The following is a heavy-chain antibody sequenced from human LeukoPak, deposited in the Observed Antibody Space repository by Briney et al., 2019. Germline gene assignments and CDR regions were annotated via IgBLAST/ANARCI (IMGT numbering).Heavy chain of an antibody. D-gene: IGHD2-2*01. CDR3: ARSTLMASTTCPYDY. CDR1: GYSFTNYW. Sequence: GESLKIACKGSGYSFTNYWIGWARQMPGKGLEWRGIIYPGDSETRYSPSFQGQVTISADKSTSTAYLQWSSLQASDSALYYCARSTLMASTTCPYDYWGQGTLVTVSS. CDR2: IYPGDSET. V-gene: IGHV5-51*01. J-gene: IGHJ4*02.